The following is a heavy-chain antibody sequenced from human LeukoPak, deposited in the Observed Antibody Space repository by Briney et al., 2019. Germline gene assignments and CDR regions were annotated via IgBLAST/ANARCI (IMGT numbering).Heavy chain of an antibody. V-gene: IGHV3-30*03. D-gene: IGHD3-10*01. CDR3: AREYFYGSGSGYDAFDI. Sequence: PGGSLRLSCAASGFTFSNYGMHWVRQAPGKGLEWVAVISYDGSNKYYADSVKGRFTISRDNSKNTMYLQMNSLRAEDTAVYYCAREYFYGSGSGYDAFDIWGQGTMVTVSS. CDR1: GFTFSNYG. J-gene: IGHJ3*02. CDR2: ISYDGSNK.